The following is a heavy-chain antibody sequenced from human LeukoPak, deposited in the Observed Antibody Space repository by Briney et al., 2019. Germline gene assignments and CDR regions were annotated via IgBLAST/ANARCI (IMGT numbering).Heavy chain of an antibody. D-gene: IGHD2-2*01. CDR2: ISWNSGSI. J-gene: IGHJ6*02. Sequence: GGSLRLSCAASGFTFDDYAMHWVRQAPGKGLEWVSGISWNSGSIGYADSVKGRFTISRDNAKNSLYLQMNSLRAEDTALYYCAKSACSSTSCFIYYYCYGMDVWGQGTTVTVSS. CDR1: GFTFDDYA. V-gene: IGHV3-9*01. CDR3: AKSACSSTSCFIYYYCYGMDV.